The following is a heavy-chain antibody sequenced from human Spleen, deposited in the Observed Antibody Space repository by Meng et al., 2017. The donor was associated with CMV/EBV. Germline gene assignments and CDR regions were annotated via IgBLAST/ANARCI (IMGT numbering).Heavy chain of an antibody. D-gene: IGHD3-22*01. CDR3: ARGGANTYYYDSSGYYPSGNWFDP. CDR1: GYTFTSYG. CDR2: ISAYNGNT. J-gene: IGHJ5*02. V-gene: IGHV1-18*01. Sequence: ASVKVSCKASGYTFTSYGISWVRQAPGQGLEWMGWISAYNGNTNYAQKLQGRVTMTTDTSTSTAYMELRSLRSDDTAVYYCARGGANTYYYDSSGYYPSGNWFDPWGQGTLVTVSS.